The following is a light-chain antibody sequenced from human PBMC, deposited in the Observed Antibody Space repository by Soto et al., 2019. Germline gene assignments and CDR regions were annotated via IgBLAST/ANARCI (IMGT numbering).Light chain of an antibody. J-gene: IGKJ1*01. CDR1: QSVITY. Sequence: DIQMTQSPSPLSASVGDRVTITCRASQSVITYLNWFQQKTGEAPKLLIYAASSLQSGVPSRFRGSGSGTDFTLTITSLQHEDFATYYCQQTYGTLWTFGQGTKVEV. V-gene: IGKV1-39*01. CDR3: QQTYGTLWT. CDR2: AAS.